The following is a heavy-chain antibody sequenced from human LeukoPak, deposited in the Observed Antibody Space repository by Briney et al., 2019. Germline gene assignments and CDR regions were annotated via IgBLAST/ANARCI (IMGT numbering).Heavy chain of an antibody. CDR3: ARPYCSAGNCYSNFDS. D-gene: IGHD2-15*01. V-gene: IGHV4-34*01. CDR2: INHSGST. Sequence: PSETLFLTCAVYGGSFSNYYWSWIRQPPGKGLEWIGEINHSGSTNYNPSLKSRVTISVDTSKKQFSLKLSSVTAADTAVYYCARPYCSAGNCYSNFDSWGQGTLVTVSS. CDR1: GGSFSNYY. J-gene: IGHJ4*02.